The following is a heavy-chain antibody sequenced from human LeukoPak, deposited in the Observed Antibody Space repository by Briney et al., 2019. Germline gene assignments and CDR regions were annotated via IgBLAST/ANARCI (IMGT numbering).Heavy chain of an antibody. D-gene: IGHD3-22*01. Sequence: GASVKVSCKASGYTFTSYGISWVRQAPGQGLEWMGWISAYNGNTNYAQKLQGRVTMTTDTSTSTAYMELRSPRSDDTAVYYCARKSYYYDSSGYYPYFDYWGQGTLVTVSS. V-gene: IGHV1-18*01. CDR3: ARKSYYYDSSGYYPYFDY. J-gene: IGHJ4*02. CDR1: GYTFTSYG. CDR2: ISAYNGNT.